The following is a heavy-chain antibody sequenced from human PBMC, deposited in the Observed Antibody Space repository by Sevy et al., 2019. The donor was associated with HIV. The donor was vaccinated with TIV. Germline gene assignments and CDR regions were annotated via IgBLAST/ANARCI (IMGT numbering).Heavy chain of an antibody. J-gene: IGHJ6*02. V-gene: IGHV3-30-3*01. CDR2: ISYDGSNK. CDR1: GFTFSSYA. D-gene: IGHD4-17*01. Sequence: GGSLRLSCVASGFTFSSYAMHWVRQAPGKGLEWVAVISYDGSNKYYADSVKGRFTISRDNSKNTLYLQMNSLRAEDTAVYYCARDDYGDYEAYYYYGMDVWGQGTTVTVSS. CDR3: ARDDYGDYEAYYYYGMDV.